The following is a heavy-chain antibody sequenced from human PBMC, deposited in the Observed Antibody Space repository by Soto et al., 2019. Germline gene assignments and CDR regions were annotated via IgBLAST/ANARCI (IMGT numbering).Heavy chain of an antibody. J-gene: IGHJ6*02. CDR3: ARILYYGSGSYSPYGMDV. Sequence: QVQLVQSGAEVKKPGSSVKVSCKTSGVSFNNNGIGWVRQAPGHGLVWMGGVSPPFRTSNYARKFQGRISITADASTGTVNMELSSLTSEDTAEYYCARILYYGSGSYSPYGMDVWGQGTTFTVSS. CDR1: GVSFNNNG. CDR2: VSPPFRTS. D-gene: IGHD3-10*01. V-gene: IGHV1-69*01.